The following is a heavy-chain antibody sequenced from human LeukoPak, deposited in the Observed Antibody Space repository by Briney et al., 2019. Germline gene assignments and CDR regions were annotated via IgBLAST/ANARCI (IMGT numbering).Heavy chain of an antibody. CDR1: GGSISRSSYY. CDR3: ASRRGSLDAFDI. D-gene: IGHD3-10*01. V-gene: IGHV4-39*01. Sequence: SETLSPTCTVSGGSISRSSYYWGWIRQPPGKGLEWIGSIYYSGSTYYNPSLKSRVTTSVDTSKNQFSLRLSSVTAADTAVYYCASRRGSLDAFDIWAKGQWSPSLQ. CDR2: IYYSGST. J-gene: IGHJ3*02.